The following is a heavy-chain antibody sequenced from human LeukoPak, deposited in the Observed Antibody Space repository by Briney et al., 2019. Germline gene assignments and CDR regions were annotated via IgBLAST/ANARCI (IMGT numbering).Heavy chain of an antibody. J-gene: IGHJ5*02. D-gene: IGHD6-19*01. CDR2: IYSGGNT. CDR3: AKIAGSSGWNNWFDP. V-gene: IGHV3-53*01. CDR1: GLIVSRNY. Sequence: GGSLRLSCAASGLIVSRNYMSWVRQAPGKGLEWVSVIYSGGNTFYADSVKGRFTISRDNSKNTLYLQMNSLRAEDTAVYYCAKIAGSSGWNNWFDPWGQGTLVTVSS.